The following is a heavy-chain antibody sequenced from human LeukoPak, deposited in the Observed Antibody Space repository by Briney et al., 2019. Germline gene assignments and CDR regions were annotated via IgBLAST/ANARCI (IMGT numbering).Heavy chain of an antibody. J-gene: IGHJ4*02. V-gene: IGHV1-69*13. CDR1: GGTFSSYA. CDR2: IIPIFGTA. Sequence: SVKVSCKASGGTFSSYAISWVRQAPGQGLEWMGGIIPIFGTANYAQKFQGRVTITADESTSTAYMELSSLRSEDTAVYYCARAPLYSSSSNPWFDYWGQGTLVTVSS. D-gene: IGHD6-6*01. CDR3: ARAPLYSSSSNPWFDY.